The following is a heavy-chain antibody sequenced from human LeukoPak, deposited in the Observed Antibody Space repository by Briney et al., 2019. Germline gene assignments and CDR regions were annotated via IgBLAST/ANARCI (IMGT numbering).Heavy chain of an antibody. CDR3: ARAKPKNMVRGLIMRRESRYYFDY. CDR1: GFTFSSYG. V-gene: IGHV3-30*02. Sequence: GGSLRLSCAASGFTFSSYGMHWVRQAPGKGLEWVAFIRYDGSNKYYADSVKGRFTISRDNSKSTLYIQMNSLRAEDTAVYYCARAKPKNMVRGLIMRRESRYYFDYWGQGTLVTVSS. D-gene: IGHD3-10*01. CDR2: IRYDGSNK. J-gene: IGHJ4*02.